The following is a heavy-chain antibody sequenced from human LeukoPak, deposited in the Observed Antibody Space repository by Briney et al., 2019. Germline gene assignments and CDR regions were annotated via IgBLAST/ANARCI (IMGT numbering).Heavy chain of an antibody. D-gene: IGHD3-16*02. CDR2: INPNSGGT. CDR1: GYTFTGYY. CDR3: ARDKVKNDYVWGSYRSEPFDY. J-gene: IGHJ4*02. V-gene: IGHV1-2*02. Sequence: GASVKVSCKASGYTFTGYYMHWVRQAPGQGLEWMGWINPNSGGTNYAQKFQGRVTMTRDTSISTAYMELNRLRSDDTAVYYCARDKVKNDYVWGSYRSEPFDYWGQGTLVTVSS.